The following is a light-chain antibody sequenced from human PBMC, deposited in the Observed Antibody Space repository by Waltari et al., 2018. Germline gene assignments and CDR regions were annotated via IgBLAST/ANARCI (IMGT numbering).Light chain of an antibody. CDR3: EQYNNWPPLFT. J-gene: IGKJ3*01. Sequence: RASQSVSSNLAWYQQKPGQAPRLLIYGASTRATGIPARFSGSGSGTEFTLTISSLQSEDFAVYYCEQYNNWPPLFTFGPGTKVDIK. CDR1: QSVSSN. CDR2: GAS. V-gene: IGKV3-15*01.